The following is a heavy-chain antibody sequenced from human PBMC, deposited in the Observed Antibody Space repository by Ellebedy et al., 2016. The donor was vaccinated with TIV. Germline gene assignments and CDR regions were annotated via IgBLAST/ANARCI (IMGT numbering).Heavy chain of an antibody. J-gene: IGHJ4*02. Sequence: GGSLRLSCAASGFSFSSYAMTWVRQAPGKGLEWVSSIDHGGGNTYYADSVKGRFTIFRDNSKNTLYLQVDSLRAEDTAVYYCARYFDWLSLMHYFDYWGQGTLVTVSS. CDR3: ARYFDWLSLMHYFDY. CDR1: GFSFSSYA. CDR2: IDHGGGNT. D-gene: IGHD3-9*01. V-gene: IGHV3-23*01.